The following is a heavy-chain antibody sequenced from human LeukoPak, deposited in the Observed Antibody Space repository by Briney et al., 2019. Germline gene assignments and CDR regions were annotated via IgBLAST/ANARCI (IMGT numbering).Heavy chain of an antibody. V-gene: IGHV4-61*02. CDR3: ARAGYSSGWYGGYYFDY. CDR2: IYTSGST. CDR1: GGSISSGSYY. D-gene: IGHD6-19*01. Sequence: SQTLSLTCTVSGGSISSGSYYWSWIRQPAGKGLEWIGRIYTSGSTNYNPSLKSQVTISVDTSKNQFSLKLSSVTAADTAVYYCARAGYSSGWYGGYYFDYWGQGTLVTVSS. J-gene: IGHJ4*02.